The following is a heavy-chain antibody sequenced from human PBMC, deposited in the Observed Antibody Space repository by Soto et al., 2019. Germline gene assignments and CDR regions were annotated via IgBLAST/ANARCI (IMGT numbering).Heavy chain of an antibody. CDR3: ARGEGYCSGGSCYRWFDP. CDR1: GYTFTKYA. V-gene: IGHV1-3*01. D-gene: IGHD2-15*01. CDR2: INAGNGNT. Sequence: GPVKVSCKASGYTFTKYAMHWVRQAPGQRLEWMGWINAGNGNTKYSQKFQGRVTITRDTSASTAYMELSSLRSEDTAVYYCARGEGYCSGGSCYRWFDPWGQGTLVTVSS. J-gene: IGHJ5*02.